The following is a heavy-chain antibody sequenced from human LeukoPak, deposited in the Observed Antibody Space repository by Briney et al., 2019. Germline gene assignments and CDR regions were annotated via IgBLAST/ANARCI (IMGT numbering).Heavy chain of an antibody. CDR3: AREKTGNLYFDY. D-gene: IGHD7-27*01. V-gene: IGHV3-23*01. Sequence: GGSLRLSCAASGFTFSSYAMSWVRQAPGKGLEWVSAISGSGGSTYYADSVKGRFTISRDNSKNTLYLQMNSLRVEDTAVYYCAREKTGNLYFDYWGQGTLVTVSS. CDR2: ISGSGGST. J-gene: IGHJ4*02. CDR1: GFTFSSYA.